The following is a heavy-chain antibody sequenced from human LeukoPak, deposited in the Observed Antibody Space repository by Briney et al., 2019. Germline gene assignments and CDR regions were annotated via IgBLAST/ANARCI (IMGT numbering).Heavy chain of an antibody. CDR1: GRSITSYY. CDR3: ARERDGDYEGWFDP. J-gene: IGHJ5*02. D-gene: IGHD4-17*01. V-gene: IGHV4-59*01. Sequence: PSETVSLTCTVSGRSITSYYWRWIRQPPGKGLERIGYIYYSGSTNYNPSLKSRVTISVDTNKNQFSLKLSSQTAANPAGYDCARERDGDYEGWFDPWGQGTLVTVSS. CDR2: IYYSGST.